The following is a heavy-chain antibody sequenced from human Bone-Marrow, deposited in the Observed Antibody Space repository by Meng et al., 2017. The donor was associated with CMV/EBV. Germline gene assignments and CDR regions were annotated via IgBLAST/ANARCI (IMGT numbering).Heavy chain of an antibody. CDR1: GFTFSNAW. CDR2: ISGSGGST. CDR3: AGGRRWRDGMDV. V-gene: IGHV3-23*01. J-gene: IGHJ6*02. Sequence: GESLKISCAASGFTFSNAWMSWVRQAPGKGLEWVSAISGSGGSTYYADSVKGRFTISRDNSKNTLYLQMNSMSAEDAAVYYCAGGRRWRDGMDVWGQGTTVTVSS. D-gene: IGHD4-23*01.